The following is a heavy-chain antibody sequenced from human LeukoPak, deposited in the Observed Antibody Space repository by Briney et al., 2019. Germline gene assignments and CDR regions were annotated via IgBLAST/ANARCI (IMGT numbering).Heavy chain of an antibody. CDR1: GGSISSYY. D-gene: IGHD1-26*01. V-gene: IGHV4-59*08. CDR2: IYYSGST. CDR3: ARHEKASGSYSSFDY. J-gene: IGHJ4*02. Sequence: PSETLSLTCTVSGGSISSYYWSWIRQPPGKGLEWIGYIYYSGSTNYNPSLKSRVTISVDTSKNQFSLKLSSVTAADTAVYYCARHEKASGSYSSFDYWGQGTLVTVSS.